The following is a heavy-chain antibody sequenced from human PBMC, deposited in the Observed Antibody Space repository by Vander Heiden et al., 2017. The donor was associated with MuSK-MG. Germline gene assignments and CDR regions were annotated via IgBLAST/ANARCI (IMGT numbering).Heavy chain of an antibody. V-gene: IGHV3-48*04. CDR3: ARYDSSGYYYVDDY. J-gene: IGHJ4*02. CDR2: ISSSSSTI. CDR1: GFTFSSYS. D-gene: IGHD3-22*01. Sequence: EVQLVESWGGLVQPGGSLRLSCAAPGFTFSSYSMNWVRQAPGKGLEWVSYISSSSSTIYYADSVKGRFTISRDNAKNSLYLQMNSLRAEDTAVYYCARYDSSGYYYVDDYWGQGTLVTVSS.